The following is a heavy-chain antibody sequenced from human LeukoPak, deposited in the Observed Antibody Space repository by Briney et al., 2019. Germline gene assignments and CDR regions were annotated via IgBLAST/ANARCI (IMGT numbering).Heavy chain of an antibody. CDR2: ISAYNGNT. CDR1: GYTFTSYG. Sequence: ASVKVSCKASGYTFTSYGISWVRQAPGQGLEWMGWISAYNGNTNYAQKLQGRVTMTTDTSTSTAYMELRSLRSDDTAVYYCARDLFLYSGSYHGSLFDYWGQGTLVTVSS. D-gene: IGHD1-26*01. CDR3: ARDLFLYSGSYHGSLFDY. V-gene: IGHV1-18*01. J-gene: IGHJ4*02.